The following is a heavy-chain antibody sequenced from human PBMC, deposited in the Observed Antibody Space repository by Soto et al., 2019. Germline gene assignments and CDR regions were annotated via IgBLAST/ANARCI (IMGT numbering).Heavy chain of an antibody. Sequence: PSETLSLTCTVSGGSISSYYWSWIRQPPGKGLEWIGYIYYSGSTNYNPSLKSRVTISVDTSKNQFSLKLSSVTAADTAVYYCARIRYSSGWDTDYWGQGTLVTVSS. CDR1: GGSISSYY. D-gene: IGHD6-19*01. J-gene: IGHJ4*02. CDR3: ARIRYSSGWDTDY. V-gene: IGHV4-59*01. CDR2: IYYSGST.